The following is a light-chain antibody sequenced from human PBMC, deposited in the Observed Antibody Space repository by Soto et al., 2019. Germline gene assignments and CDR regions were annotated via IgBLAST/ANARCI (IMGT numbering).Light chain of an antibody. Sequence: DIVMTQSPLSLPVTPGEPASISCRSSQSLLHSNGYNYLDWYLQKPGQSPQLLIYLGSNRASGVPDRFSGSGSGTDCTLKISRVAAEDVGVYYCMPALQTLFTFGPGTKLDIK. CDR3: MPALQTLFT. CDR2: LGS. J-gene: IGKJ3*01. V-gene: IGKV2-28*01. CDR1: QSLLHSNGYNY.